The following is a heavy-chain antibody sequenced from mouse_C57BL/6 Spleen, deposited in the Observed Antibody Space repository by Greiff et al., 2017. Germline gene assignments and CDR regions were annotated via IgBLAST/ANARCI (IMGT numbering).Heavy chain of an antibody. CDR3: ARDYGSSLSYWYCDV. CDR1: GYTFTSYW. V-gene: IGHV1-72*01. CDR2: IDPNSGGT. Sequence: QVQLQQPGAELVKPGASVKLSCKASGYTFTSYWMHWVKQRPGRGLEWIGRIDPNSGGTKYNEKFKNKATLTVDKPSSTAYMQLSSLTSEDSAVYYCARDYGSSLSYWYCDVWGTGTTVTVSS. D-gene: IGHD1-1*01. J-gene: IGHJ1*03.